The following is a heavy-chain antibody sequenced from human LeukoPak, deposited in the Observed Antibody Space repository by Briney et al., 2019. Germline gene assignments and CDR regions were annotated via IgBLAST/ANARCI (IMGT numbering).Heavy chain of an antibody. V-gene: IGHV3-48*01. J-gene: IGHJ4*02. Sequence: GGSLRLSCAASGFTFSSYSMNWVRQAPGKGLEWVSYISSSSSTIYYADSVKGRFTISRDNAKNSLYLLMNSLRAGDTAVYYCAREPPRGSFDYWGQGTLVTVSS. CDR1: GFTFSSYS. CDR3: AREPPRGSFDY. CDR2: ISSSSSTI. D-gene: IGHD1-26*01.